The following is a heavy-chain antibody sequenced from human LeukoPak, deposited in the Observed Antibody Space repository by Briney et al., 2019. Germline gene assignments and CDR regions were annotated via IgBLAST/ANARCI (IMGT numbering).Heavy chain of an antibody. V-gene: IGHV1-8*01. D-gene: IGHD4-17*01. Sequence: GASVKVSCKASGYTFTSYDINWVRQATGQGLEWMGWMNPNSGNTGYAQKFQGRVTMTRNTSISTAYMELSSLRYEDTAVYYCARGNRHYGDYTVLGYWGQGTLVTVSS. CDR3: ARGNRHYGDYTVLGY. J-gene: IGHJ4*02. CDR2: MNPNSGNT. CDR1: GYTFTSYD.